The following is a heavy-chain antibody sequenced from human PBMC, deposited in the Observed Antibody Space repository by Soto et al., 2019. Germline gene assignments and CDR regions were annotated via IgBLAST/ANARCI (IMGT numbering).Heavy chain of an antibody. CDR2: IIPILGIA. Sequence: SVKVSCKASGGTFSSYTISWVRQAPGQGLEWMGRIIPILGIANYAQKFQGRVTITADKSTSTAYMERSSLRSEDTAVYYCANDIIVIPGAKGLDYWGQGALVTVSS. V-gene: IGHV1-69*02. CDR1: GGTFSSYT. J-gene: IGHJ4*02. CDR3: ANDIIVIPGAKGLDY. D-gene: IGHD2-2*01.